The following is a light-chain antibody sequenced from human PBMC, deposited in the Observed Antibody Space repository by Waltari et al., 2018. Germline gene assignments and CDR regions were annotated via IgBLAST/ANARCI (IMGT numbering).Light chain of an antibody. CDR2: SDS. CDR3: QVWDDVTDSGV. CDR1: NIGRKS. V-gene: IGLV3-21*04. Sequence: YVLTQPPSVSVDPGKTARLTCGGDNIGRKSVNWYQQKPGQAPVLVMLSDSDRPSEIPERFSGSNSGNTATLTISWVEAGDEADYHCQVWDDVTDSGVFGGGTKLTVL. J-gene: IGLJ3*02.